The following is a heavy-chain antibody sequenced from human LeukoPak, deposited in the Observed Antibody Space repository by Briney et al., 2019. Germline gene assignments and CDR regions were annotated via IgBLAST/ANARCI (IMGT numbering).Heavy chain of an antibody. CDR1: GYCFTSYW. Sequence: GESLKISCKGSGYCFTSYWIGWVRPMPGKGLEWGGIIYPGDSDTRYSPSFQGQLTISADKSIRTAYLQASSLKASDTAMYYCARQSYGWGRIVVVTEYLDYWGQGTLVTVSS. J-gene: IGHJ4*02. CDR2: IYPGDSDT. D-gene: IGHD2-21*02. CDR3: ARQSYGWGRIVVVTEYLDY. V-gene: IGHV5-51*01.